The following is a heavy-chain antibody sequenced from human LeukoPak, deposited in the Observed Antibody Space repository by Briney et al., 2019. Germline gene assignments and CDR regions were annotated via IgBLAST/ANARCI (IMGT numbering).Heavy chain of an antibody. CDR3: ARDRITIFGDV. Sequence: PGGSLRLSCAASGFTFSSSWMYWVRQAPGKGLVWVSRINSDESITTYADSVKGRFTISRDNAKNTLYLQMNSLRAEDTAVYYCARDRITIFGDVWGQGTTVTVSS. V-gene: IGHV3-74*01. CDR1: GFTFSSSW. D-gene: IGHD3-3*01. J-gene: IGHJ6*02. CDR2: INSDESIT.